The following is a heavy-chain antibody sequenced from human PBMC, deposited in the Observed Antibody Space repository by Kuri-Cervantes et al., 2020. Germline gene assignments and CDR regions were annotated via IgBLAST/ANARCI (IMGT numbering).Heavy chain of an antibody. V-gene: IGHV4-59*01. CDR1: GGSISSYY. CDR3: ARDPAIAVVPNWYFDL. J-gene: IGHJ2*01. Sequence: SETLSLTCTVSGGSISSYYWSWIRQPPGKGLEWIGYIYYSGSTYYNPSLKSRVTISVDTSKNQFSLKLSSVTAADTAVYYCARDPAIAVVPNWYFDLWGRGTLVTVSS. D-gene: IGHD3-22*01. CDR2: IYYSGST.